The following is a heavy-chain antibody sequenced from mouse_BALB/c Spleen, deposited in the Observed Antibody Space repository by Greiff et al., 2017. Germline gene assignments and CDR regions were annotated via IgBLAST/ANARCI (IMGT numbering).Heavy chain of an antibody. D-gene: IGHD2-10*02. CDR1: GFSLTSYG. CDR3: ARNREYGTPYAMDY. V-gene: IGHV2-2*02. J-gene: IGHJ4*01. CDR2: IWSGGST. Sequence: VQLVESGPGLVQPSQSLSITCTVSGFSLTSYGVHWVRQSPGKGLEWLGVIWSGGSTDYNAAFISRLSISKDNSKSQVFFKMNSLQANDTAIYYCARNREYGTPYAMDYWGQGTSVTVSS.